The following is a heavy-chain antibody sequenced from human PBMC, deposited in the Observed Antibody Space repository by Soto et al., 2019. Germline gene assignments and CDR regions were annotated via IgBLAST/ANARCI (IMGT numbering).Heavy chain of an antibody. CDR3: ASHFTGVLVLGTSPPGGDNYGWDV. Sequence: QVQLVQSGAEVKKPGSSVKVSCKASGGTFSRYTFTWVRQAPGQGLEWMGRIIPILDIPNYAQNFQGRVTNTADKSTSTAYMELGGLTSDDTAVYYCASHFTGVLVLGTSPPGGDNYGWDVWGQGTTVTVSS. V-gene: IGHV1-69*02. J-gene: IGHJ6*02. CDR2: IIPILDIP. D-gene: IGHD2-8*02. CDR1: GGTFSRYT.